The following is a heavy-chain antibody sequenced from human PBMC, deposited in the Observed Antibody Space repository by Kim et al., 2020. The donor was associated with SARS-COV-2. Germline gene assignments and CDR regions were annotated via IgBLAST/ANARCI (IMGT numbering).Heavy chain of an antibody. D-gene: IGHD5-12*01. V-gene: IGHV3-53*05. CDR2: IYSDGTP. Sequence: GGSLRLSCAASGFSVSDNYMTWVRQAPGKGLEWVSAIYSDGTPYYADAVRGRFIVSRDGSKNTLFLQMNGLRAEDAAMYFCTTYRYNTRDGWTGFDYWGQGTLVIVFS. J-gene: IGHJ4*02. CDR1: GFSVSDNY. CDR3: TTYRYNTRDGWTGFDY.